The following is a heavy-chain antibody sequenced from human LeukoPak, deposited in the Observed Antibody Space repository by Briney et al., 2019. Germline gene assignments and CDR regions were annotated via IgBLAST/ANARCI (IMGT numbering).Heavy chain of an antibody. CDR2: ISGDNYRT. V-gene: IGHV3-43*02. CDR1: GFTFSTYW. J-gene: IGHJ1*01. Sequence: GGSLRLSCAASGFTFSTYWMHWVRQAPGKGLEWVSLISGDNYRTYYADSVKGRFTISRDNAKNSLYLQMNSLRVEDTALYYCARAGGSSAAEYFQHWGQGTLVTVSS. CDR3: ARAGGSSAAEYFQH. D-gene: IGHD6-13*01.